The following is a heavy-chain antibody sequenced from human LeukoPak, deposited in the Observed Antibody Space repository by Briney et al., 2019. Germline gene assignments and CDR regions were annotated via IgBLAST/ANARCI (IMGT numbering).Heavy chain of an antibody. J-gene: IGHJ4*02. Sequence: GSLRLSCAASGFTVSSNYMSWVRQAPGKGLEWVLVIYSGGSTYYADSVKGRFTISRDNSKNTLYLQMNSLRAEDTAVYYCARAPGGSYAYDYWGQGTLVTVSS. CDR3: ARAPGGSYAYDY. CDR1: GFTVSSNY. D-gene: IGHD1-26*01. V-gene: IGHV3-53*01. CDR2: IYSGGST.